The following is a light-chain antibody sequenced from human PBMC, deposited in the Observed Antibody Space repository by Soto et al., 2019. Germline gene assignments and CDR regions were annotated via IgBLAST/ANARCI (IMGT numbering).Light chain of an antibody. V-gene: IGKV3-11*01. CDR1: QRVSSQ. CDR2: DAS. Sequence: EIVLTQAPATLYFSPGETATLSCRASQRVSSQLAWYQHKPGQAPRLLLYDASNRDTGIPDRVSGSGSGTDFALTLSSLEPEDFAVYYCAQRVWPWTVGQGTKVDIK. J-gene: IGKJ1*01. CDR3: AQRVWPWT.